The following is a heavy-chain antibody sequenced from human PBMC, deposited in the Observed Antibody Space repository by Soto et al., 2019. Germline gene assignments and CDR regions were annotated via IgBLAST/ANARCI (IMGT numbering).Heavy chain of an antibody. CDR1: GGSFSGYY. J-gene: IGHJ6*03. Sequence: SETLSLTCAVYGGSFSGYYWSWIRQPPGKGLEWIGEINHSGSTNYNPSLKSRVTISVDTSKNQFSLKLSSVTAADTAVYYCARTVNITKRGTEQWLVRYYYYYMDVWGKGTTVTVS. D-gene: IGHD6-19*01. CDR3: ARTVNITKRGTEQWLVRYYYYYMDV. CDR2: INHSGST. V-gene: IGHV4-34*01.